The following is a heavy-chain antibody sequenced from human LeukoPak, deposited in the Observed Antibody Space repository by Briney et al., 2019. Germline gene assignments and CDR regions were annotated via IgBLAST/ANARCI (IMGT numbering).Heavy chain of an antibody. Sequence: GGSLRLSCAASGFTFSSYSMNWVRQAPGKGLEWVSSISSSSSYIYYADSVKGRFTISRDNAKNSLYLQMNSLRAEDTAVYYCARGLIYDYGLGELSPELDYWGQGTLVTVSS. D-gene: IGHD3-16*02. CDR2: ISSSSSYI. CDR3: ARGLIYDYGLGELSPELDY. J-gene: IGHJ4*02. V-gene: IGHV3-21*01. CDR1: GFTFSSYS.